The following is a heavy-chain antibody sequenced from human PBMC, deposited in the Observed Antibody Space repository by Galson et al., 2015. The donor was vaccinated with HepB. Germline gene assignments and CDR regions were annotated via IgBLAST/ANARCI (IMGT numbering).Heavy chain of an antibody. J-gene: IGHJ4*02. CDR2: IKHSGTT. Sequence: TLSLTCAVYGGSFSGYSWSWMRQPPGKGLEWIGEIKHSGTTNYNASLESRVSISVDMSKNQFSLTLDSVTAADTAVYYCARGARVSSGFEYCGQGTLVTVSS. D-gene: IGHD3-10*01. CDR3: ARGARVSSGFEY. CDR1: GGSFSGYS. V-gene: IGHV4-34*01.